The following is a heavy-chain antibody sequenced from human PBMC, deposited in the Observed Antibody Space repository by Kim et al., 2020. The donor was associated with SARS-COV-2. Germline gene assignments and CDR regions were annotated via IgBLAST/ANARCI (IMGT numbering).Heavy chain of an antibody. CDR1: GFTFSSYG. D-gene: IGHD6-19*01. Sequence: GGSLRLSCAASGFTFSSYGMHWVRQAPGKGLEWVAVIWYDGSNKYYADSVKGRFTISRDNSKNTLYLQMNSLRAEDTAVYYCARDFRRRAAVAGFDYWGQGTLVTVSS. J-gene: IGHJ4*02. V-gene: IGHV3-33*01. CDR2: IWYDGSNK. CDR3: ARDFRRRAAVAGFDY.